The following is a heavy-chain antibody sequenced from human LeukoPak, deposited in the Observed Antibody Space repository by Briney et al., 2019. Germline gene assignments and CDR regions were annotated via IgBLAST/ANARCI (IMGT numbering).Heavy chain of an antibody. J-gene: IGHJ1*01. CDR2: IYYAGTT. D-gene: IGHD2-2*01. Sequence: SLRLSLTCTLCVWPISRNFRLGGGIRQSPGKGLEGIGSIYYAGTTYYNPSLRGRVAIAEATSQYPLTLDMTPVTAADSAVYSWARHSPPYIPAEPFHPWGQGTLVTVSS. V-gene: IGHV4-39*01. CDR1: VWPISRNFRL. CDR3: ARHSPPYIPAEPFHP.